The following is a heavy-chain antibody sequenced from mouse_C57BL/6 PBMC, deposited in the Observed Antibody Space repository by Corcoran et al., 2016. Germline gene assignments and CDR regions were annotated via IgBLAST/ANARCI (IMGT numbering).Heavy chain of an antibody. J-gene: IGHJ2*01. Sequence: DVQLQESGPGLVKPSQSLSLTCSVTGYSITSGYYWNWIRQFPGNKLEWMGYISYDGSNNYNPSLKNRISITRDTSKNQFFLKLNSVTTEDTATYYCARVCHYVSALFDYWGQGTTLTVSS. CDR3: ARVCHYVSALFDY. D-gene: IGHD1-1*01. V-gene: IGHV3-6*01. CDR2: ISYDGSN. CDR1: GYSITSGYY.